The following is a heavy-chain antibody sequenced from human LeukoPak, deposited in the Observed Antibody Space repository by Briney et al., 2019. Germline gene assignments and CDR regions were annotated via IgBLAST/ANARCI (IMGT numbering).Heavy chain of an antibody. V-gene: IGHV3-30*18. Sequence: GGSLRLSCIASGFVFDDYAMHWVRQAPGKGLEWVAVISYDGSNKYYADSVKGRFTISGDNSKNTLYLQMNSLRAEDTAVYYCAKLKGRHLVVVTTTGRYFDYWGQGTLVTVSS. D-gene: IGHD2-21*02. CDR1: GFVFDDYA. J-gene: IGHJ4*02. CDR3: AKLKGRHLVVVTTTGRYFDY. CDR2: ISYDGSNK.